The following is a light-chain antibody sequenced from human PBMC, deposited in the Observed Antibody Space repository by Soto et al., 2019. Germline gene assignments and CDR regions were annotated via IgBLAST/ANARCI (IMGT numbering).Light chain of an antibody. Sequence: QSALTQPASVSGSPGQSITISCTGTSSNVGGYNYVSWYQQLPGKAPKLLIYDIINRPSGVSNRFSGSKSGNTASLTISGLQAEDEDDYYCSSYTISGTRVFGGGTKVTVL. V-gene: IGLV2-14*01. J-gene: IGLJ2*01. CDR1: SSNVGGYNY. CDR3: SSYTISGTRV. CDR2: DII.